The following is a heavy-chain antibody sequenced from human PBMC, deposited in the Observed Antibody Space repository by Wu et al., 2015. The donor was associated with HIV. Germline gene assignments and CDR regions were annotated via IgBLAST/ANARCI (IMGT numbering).Heavy chain of an antibody. D-gene: IGHD2-21*02. Sequence: QVQLVQSGAEVKKPGASVKVSCKASGYTFTSYYMHWVRQAPGQGLEWMGIINPSGGSTSYAQKFQGRVTMTRDTSTSTVYMELSSLRSEDTAVYYCARDFRVTDQTGRWFDPWGQGTLVTVSS. V-gene: IGHV1-46*01. CDR3: ARDFRVTDQTGRWFDP. J-gene: IGHJ5*02. CDR1: GYTFTSYY. CDR2: INPSGGST.